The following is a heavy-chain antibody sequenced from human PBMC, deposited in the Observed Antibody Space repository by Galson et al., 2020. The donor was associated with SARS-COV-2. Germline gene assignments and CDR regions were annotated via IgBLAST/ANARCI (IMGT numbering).Heavy chain of an antibody. CDR3: ASWGIAVAGTLSRRKEFDY. J-gene: IGHJ4*02. CDR1: GFTFSTFA. D-gene: IGHD6-19*01. CDR2: ISYDGSNK. V-gene: IGHV3-30-3*01. Sequence: GGSLRLSCAASGFTFSTFAMHWVRQAPGKGLEWVAVISYDGSNKYYADSVKGRFTISRDNSKDTLYMQMNSLRDEDTAVYYCASWGIAVAGTLSRRKEFDYWGQGTLVTVSS.